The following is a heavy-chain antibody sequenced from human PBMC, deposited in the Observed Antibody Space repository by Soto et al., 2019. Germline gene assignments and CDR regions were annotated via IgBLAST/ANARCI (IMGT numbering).Heavy chain of an antibody. D-gene: IGHD3-10*01. V-gene: IGHV3-23*01. J-gene: IGHJ4*02. CDR1: GFTFRTHA. CDR3: SRVRTEFGTLIHDD. Sequence: PGGSLRLSCTASGFTFRTHAMSWVRQAPGKGLEWVAAISANGFNTYYADSVQGRLSISRDNSKNTVYLQMNSLRAEDTALYYCSRVRTEFGTLIHDDWGQGPLVTVSS. CDR2: ISANGFNT.